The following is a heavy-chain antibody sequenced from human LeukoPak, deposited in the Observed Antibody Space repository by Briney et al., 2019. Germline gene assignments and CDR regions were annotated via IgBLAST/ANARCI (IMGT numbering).Heavy chain of an antibody. V-gene: IGHV4-39*01. CDR2: IYYSGSS. J-gene: IGHJ4*02. CDR3: ARHVVGYCSSTSCHTDY. CDR1: GGSISSSSYY. Sequence: SEALSLTCTVSGGSISSSSYYWGWIRQPPGKGLEWIGSIYYSGSSYYNPSLKSRVTMSVDTSKNQLSLKMSSVTAADTAVYYCARHVVGYCSSTSCHTDYWGQGTLVTVSS. D-gene: IGHD2-2*01.